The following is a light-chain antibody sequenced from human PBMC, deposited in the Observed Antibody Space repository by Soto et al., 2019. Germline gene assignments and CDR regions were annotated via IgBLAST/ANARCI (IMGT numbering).Light chain of an antibody. Sequence: AIRLTQSPSSLSASVGDRVTITCRASERISSALAWYQQKPGRSPHLLISEASLLEGGVPSRFSGSGSGTDFTLTISGLQPEDFATYYCQQFSTFPFTFGPGTTVYVK. CDR3: QQFSTFPFT. V-gene: IGKV1-13*02. J-gene: IGKJ3*01. CDR2: EAS. CDR1: ERISSA.